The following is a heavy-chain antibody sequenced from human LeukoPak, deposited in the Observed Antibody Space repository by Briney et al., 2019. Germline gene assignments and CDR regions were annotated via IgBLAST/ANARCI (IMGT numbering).Heavy chain of an antibody. Sequence: SETLSLTCAVYGGSFSGYYWSWIRQPPGKGLEWIGEINHSGSTNYNPSLKSRVTISVDTSKNQFSLKLSSVTAADTAVYYCARGRRITTVQGVTATGATMDVWGKGTTVTVSS. CDR1: GGSFSGYY. CDR2: INHSGST. J-gene: IGHJ6*03. V-gene: IGHV4-34*01. CDR3: ARGRRITTVQGVTATGATMDV. D-gene: IGHD3-10*01.